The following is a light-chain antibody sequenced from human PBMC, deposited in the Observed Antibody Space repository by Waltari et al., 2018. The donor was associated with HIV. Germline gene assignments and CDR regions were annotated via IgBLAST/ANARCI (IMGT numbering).Light chain of an antibody. CDR2: DVN. CDR1: LPDLRRPDY. Sequence: QSALPQPASVSASPAQSVALTSSSRLPDLRRPDYVPWSQPPPDIAPTLSLFDVNNRPSGISDRFSGSKSGTTASLTISTVRTDDEADYYCASYTVNSTGVFGTGTKLSVL. V-gene: IGLV2-14*03. J-gene: IGLJ1*01. CDR3: ASYTVNSTGV.